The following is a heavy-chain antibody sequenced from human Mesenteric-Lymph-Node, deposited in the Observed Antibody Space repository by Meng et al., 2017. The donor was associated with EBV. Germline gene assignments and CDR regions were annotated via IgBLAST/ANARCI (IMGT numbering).Heavy chain of an antibody. D-gene: IGHD6-13*01. CDR3: ARGLAAGAD. V-gene: IGHV6-1*01. J-gene: IGHJ4*02. Sequence: QLQLQQAGPGLVKPSQTLSLTGDISGDSVSSHFAAWNWIRQSPSRGLEWLGSTYYRSKCVNEYAPSVIRRITTNPDTSKNQFSLQLNAVTAEDTAIYYCARGLAAGADWGQGTLVTVSS. CDR2: TYYRSKCVN. CDR1: GDSVSSHFAA.